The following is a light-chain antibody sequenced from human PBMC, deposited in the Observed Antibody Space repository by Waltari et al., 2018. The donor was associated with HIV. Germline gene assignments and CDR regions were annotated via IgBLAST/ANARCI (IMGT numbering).Light chain of an antibody. CDR1: QSLSSY. V-gene: IGKV3-11*01. J-gene: IGKJ4*01. CDR2: DAS. CDR3: QHRSNWRGT. Sequence: EIVLTQSPGTLSLSPGERATLSCRASQSLSSYLAWYQQKPGQAPRLLLYDASKRATGSPARCSGSGSGTDFTLTISSLEPEDFAVYYCQHRSNWRGTFGGGTKVEIK.